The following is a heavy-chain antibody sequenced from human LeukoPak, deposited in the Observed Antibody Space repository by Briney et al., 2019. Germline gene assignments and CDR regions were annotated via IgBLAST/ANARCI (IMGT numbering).Heavy chain of an antibody. CDR1: GFTFSNAW. CDR3: AKAVDFWSGLDY. CDR2: ISGSGGST. Sequence: GGSLRLSCTASGFTFSNAWMGWVRQAPGKGLEWVSVISGSGGSTYYADSVKGRFTNSRDNSNNTLYLQMNGLRAEDTAVYYCAKAVDFWSGLDYWGQATLVTVSS. V-gene: IGHV3-23*01. D-gene: IGHD3-3*01. J-gene: IGHJ4*02.